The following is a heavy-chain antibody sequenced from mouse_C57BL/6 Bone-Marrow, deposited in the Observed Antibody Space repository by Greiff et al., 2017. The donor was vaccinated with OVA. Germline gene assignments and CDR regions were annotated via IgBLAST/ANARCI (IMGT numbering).Heavy chain of an antibody. CDR3: TRLTTVVAPFAY. J-gene: IGHJ3*01. CDR2: IDPEDGDT. V-gene: IGHV14-1*01. Sequence: VQLKESGAELVRPGASVKLSCTASGFNITDYYMHWVKQRPEQGLEWIGRIDPEDGDTEYAPKFQGKATMTADTSSNTAYLQLSSLTSEDTAVYYCTRLTTVVAPFAYWGQGTLVTVSA. D-gene: IGHD1-1*01. CDR1: GFNITDYY.